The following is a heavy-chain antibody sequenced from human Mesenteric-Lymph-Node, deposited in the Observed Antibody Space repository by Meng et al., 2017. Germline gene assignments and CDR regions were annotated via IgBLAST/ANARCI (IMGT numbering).Heavy chain of an antibody. J-gene: IGHJ3*02. CDR3: ARDREGDRGGDSPADAFDI. V-gene: IGHV1-69*06. D-gene: IGHD2-21*02. Sequence: SVKVSCKASGGTFSSYAISWVRQAPGQGLEWMGGIIPIFGTANYAQKFQGRVTITADKSTSTAYMELSSLRAEDTAVYYCARDREGDRGGDSPADAFDIWGQGTMVTVSS. CDR1: GGTFSSYA. CDR2: IIPIFGTA.